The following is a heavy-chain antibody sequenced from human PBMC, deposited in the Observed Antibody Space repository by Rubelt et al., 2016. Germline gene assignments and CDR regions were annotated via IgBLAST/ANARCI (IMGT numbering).Heavy chain of an antibody. V-gene: IGHV3-48*04. CDR2: ISSSSSTI. CDR1: GFTFSSYS. CDR3: ARDLKDYYYYYGMDV. Sequence: EVQLVESGGGLVQPGGSLRLSCAASGFTFSSYSMNWVRQAPGKGLEWVSYISSSSSTIYYADSVNGRLTISRDNAKNSLYLQMNSLRAEDTAVYYCARDLKDYYYYYGMDVWGQGTTVTVSS. J-gene: IGHJ6*02. D-gene: IGHD3-9*01.